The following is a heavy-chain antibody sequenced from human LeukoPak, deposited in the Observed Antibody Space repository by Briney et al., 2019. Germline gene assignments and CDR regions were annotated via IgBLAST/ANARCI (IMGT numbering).Heavy chain of an antibody. D-gene: IGHD5-18*01. J-gene: IGHJ5*02. Sequence: SQTLSLTCTVSGGSISSGGYYWSWIRQHPGKGLEWIGYIYYSGSTYYNPSLKSRVTISVGTSKNQFSLKLSSVTAADTAVYYCARAPSLIGYSYGLNWFDPWGQGTLVTVSS. CDR1: GGSISSGGYY. V-gene: IGHV4-31*03. CDR2: IYYSGST. CDR3: ARAPSLIGYSYGLNWFDP.